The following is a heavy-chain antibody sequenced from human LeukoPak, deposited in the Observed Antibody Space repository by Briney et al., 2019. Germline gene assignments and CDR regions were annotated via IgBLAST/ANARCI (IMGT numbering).Heavy chain of an antibody. CDR1: GGSISSGSYY. Sequence: SETLSLTCTVSGGSISSGSYYWSWIRQPAGKGLEWIGRIYTSGSTNYNPSLKSRVTISVDTSKNQFSLKLSSVTAADTAVYYCARDIYCSSTSCYGNAFDIWGQGTMVTVSS. V-gene: IGHV4-61*02. CDR3: ARDIYCSSTSCYGNAFDI. CDR2: IYTSGST. D-gene: IGHD2-2*01. J-gene: IGHJ3*02.